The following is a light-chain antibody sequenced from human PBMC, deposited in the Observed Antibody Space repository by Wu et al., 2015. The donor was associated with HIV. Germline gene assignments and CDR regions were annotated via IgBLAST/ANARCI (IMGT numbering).Light chain of an antibody. V-gene: IGKV1-5*03. CDR2: KAS. CDR1: QNIWSW. J-gene: IGKJ1*01. CDR3: QQYIPYPRT. Sequence: DIQMTQSPFTLSASVGDRVTITCRASQNIWSWLAWYQQKPGKAPKLLIYKASTLQSGVPSRFSGSGSGTEFTLTISSLQPDDFAIYYCQQYIPYPRTFGQGTKVEIK.